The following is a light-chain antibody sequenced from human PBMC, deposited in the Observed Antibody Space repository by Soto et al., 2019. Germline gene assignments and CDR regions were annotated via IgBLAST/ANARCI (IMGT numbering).Light chain of an antibody. CDR1: QRMSSNY. CDR2: GTS. Sequence: ELVLTQSPGTLSLSPGERATLSCRASQRMSSNYLAWYQQKPGQAPRLLIYGTSTRATGSPDRFSGSGSGTDFTLTINRLEPEDSAVYYCQQYGTAPPRYTFGQGTKLEIK. J-gene: IGKJ2*01. V-gene: IGKV3-20*01. CDR3: QQYGTAPPRYT.